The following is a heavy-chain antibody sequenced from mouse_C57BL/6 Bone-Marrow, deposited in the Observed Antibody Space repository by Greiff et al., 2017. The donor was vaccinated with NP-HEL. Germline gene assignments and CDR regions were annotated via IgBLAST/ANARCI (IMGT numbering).Heavy chain of an antibody. CDR3: TIITTVVGDAMDY. CDR2: ISSGGDYI. CDR1: GFTFSSYA. Sequence: EVKLVESGEGLVKPGGSLKLSCAASGFTFSSYAMSWVRQTPEKRLEWVAYISSGGDYIYYADTVKGRFTISRDNARNTLYLQMSSLKSEDTAMYYCTIITTVVGDAMDYWGQGTSVTVSS. D-gene: IGHD1-1*01. V-gene: IGHV5-9-1*02. J-gene: IGHJ4*01.